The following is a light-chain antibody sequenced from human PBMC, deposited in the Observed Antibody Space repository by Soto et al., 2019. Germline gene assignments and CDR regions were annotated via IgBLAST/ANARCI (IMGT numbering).Light chain of an antibody. CDR1: SSDVGGYNY. CDR2: EVT. V-gene: IGLV2-14*01. J-gene: IGLJ3*02. Sequence: QPVLTQPASVSGSPGQSITISCTGTSSDVGGYNYVSWYQWHPGKLPKLIIYEVTSRPSGGSHRFSGSKSGNTASLTISGLQAEDEADYYCSSYTSSGTPVFGGGTKLTVL. CDR3: SSYTSSGTPV.